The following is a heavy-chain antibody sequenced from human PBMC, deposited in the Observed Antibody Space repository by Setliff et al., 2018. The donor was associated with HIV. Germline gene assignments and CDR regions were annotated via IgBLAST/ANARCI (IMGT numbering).Heavy chain of an antibody. Sequence: PGGSLRLSCAASGFTFSSYAMSWVRQAPGKGLEWVSTISGSGASTYYADSVKGRFTISRDNSENTLYLQMNSLRADDTAMYYCARVAAYGYLSHYFDYWGQGTMVTVSS. CDR3: ARVAAYGYLSHYFDY. V-gene: IGHV3-23*01. CDR2: ISGSGAST. J-gene: IGHJ4*02. D-gene: IGHD5-18*01. CDR1: GFTFSSYA.